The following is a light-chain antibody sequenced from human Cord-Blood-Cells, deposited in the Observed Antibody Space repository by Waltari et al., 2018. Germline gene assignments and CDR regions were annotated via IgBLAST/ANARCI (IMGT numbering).Light chain of an antibody. CDR2: EVS. CDR3: SSYAGSNNYV. V-gene: IGLV2-8*01. Sequence: QSALTQPPSASGSPGQSVTIPCTGTSSDVGVYNYVSWYNQHPGKAPKLMIYEVSKRPSGVPDRFSGSKSGNTASLTVSGLQAEDEADYYCSSYAGSNNYVFGTGTKVTVL. CDR1: SSDVGVYNY. J-gene: IGLJ1*01.